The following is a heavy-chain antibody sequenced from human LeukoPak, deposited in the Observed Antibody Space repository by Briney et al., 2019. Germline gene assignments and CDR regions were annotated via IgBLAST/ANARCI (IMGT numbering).Heavy chain of an antibody. J-gene: IGHJ4*02. CDR2: IKSNADGETI. D-gene: IGHD1-20*01. V-gene: IGHV3-15*07. CDR1: GFTFTNAW. Sequence: NAGGSLRLSSAASGFTFTNAWMNWVRQAPGKGLEWVGRIKSNADGETIDYAAPVKGRFTFSRDDSKNMLYLQMNSLKSEDTAVYYCSTLTSRGLSDSWGQGTLVTVSS. CDR3: STLTSRGLSDS.